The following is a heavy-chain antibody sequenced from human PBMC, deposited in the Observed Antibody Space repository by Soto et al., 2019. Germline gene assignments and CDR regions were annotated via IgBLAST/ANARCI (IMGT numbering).Heavy chain of an antibody. CDR3: ARVGCSGGSCYSSWFDP. D-gene: IGHD2-15*01. CDR1: GGTFSSYA. Sequence: GASVKVSCKASGGTFSSYAISWVRQAPGQGLEWMGGIIPIFGTANYAQKFQGRVTITADESTSTAYMELSSLRSEDTAVYYCARVGCSGGSCYSSWFDPWGQGTLVTVSS. V-gene: IGHV1-69*13. J-gene: IGHJ5*02. CDR2: IIPIFGTA.